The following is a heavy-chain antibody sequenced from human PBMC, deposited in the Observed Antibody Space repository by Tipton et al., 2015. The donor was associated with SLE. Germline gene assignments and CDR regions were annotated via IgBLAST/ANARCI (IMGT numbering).Heavy chain of an antibody. CDR1: GGSFSSYY. CDR3: ARGVGATVY. Sequence: TLSLTCAVYGGSFSSYYWGWIRQPPGKGLEWIGSIYYSGSTYYNPSLKSRVTISVDTSKNQFSLKLSSVTAADTAVYYCARGVGATVYWGQGTLVTVSS. J-gene: IGHJ4*02. D-gene: IGHD1-26*01. CDR2: IYYSGST. V-gene: IGHV4-39*07.